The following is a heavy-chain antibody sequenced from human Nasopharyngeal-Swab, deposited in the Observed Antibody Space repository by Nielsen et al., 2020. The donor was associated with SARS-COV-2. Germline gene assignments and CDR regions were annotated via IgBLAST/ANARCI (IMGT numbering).Heavy chain of an antibody. V-gene: IGHV3-7*01. CDR1: GFTFSSYW. CDR3: ASLSSSSWFFDY. D-gene: IGHD6-13*01. Sequence: GGSLRLSWAASGFTFSSYWMSWVRQAPGKGLEWVANIKQDGSEKYYVDSVKGRFTISRDNAKNSLYLQMNSLRAEDTAVYYCASLSSSSWFFDYWGQGTLVTVSS. J-gene: IGHJ4*02. CDR2: IKQDGSEK.